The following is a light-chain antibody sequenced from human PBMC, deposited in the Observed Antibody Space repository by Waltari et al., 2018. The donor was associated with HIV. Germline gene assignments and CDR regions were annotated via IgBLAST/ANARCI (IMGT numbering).Light chain of an antibody. V-gene: IGLV3-10*01. Sequence: SYELTQPPSEFVSPGQTARITFSGDALPKKYAYWYQQKSGQAPVLVIYEDIKRPPGIPERFSGSSSGTMATLTISGAQVEDEADYYCYSTDRSSTHNVFGGGTKLTVL. CDR2: EDI. CDR1: ALPKKY. J-gene: IGLJ3*02. CDR3: YSTDRSSTHNV.